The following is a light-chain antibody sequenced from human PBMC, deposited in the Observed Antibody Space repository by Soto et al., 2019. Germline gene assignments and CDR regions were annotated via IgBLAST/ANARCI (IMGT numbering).Light chain of an antibody. V-gene: IGKV3-20*01. CDR2: GAS. J-gene: IGKJ4*01. Sequence: EIVLTQSPGTLSLSPGERATLSCRASQSVSSSYLAWYQQKPGQAPRLLIYGASSRATGIPDRFSGSGSGTDFTLTISRLEPEDFAVYYYQQYSNSPLTFGGGTKVDI. CDR1: QSVSSSY. CDR3: QQYSNSPLT.